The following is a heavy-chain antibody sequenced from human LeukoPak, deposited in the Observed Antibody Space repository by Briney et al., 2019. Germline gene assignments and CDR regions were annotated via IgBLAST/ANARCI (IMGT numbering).Heavy chain of an antibody. V-gene: IGHV4-30-4*08. Sequence: SETLSLTCTVSGGSISSGDYYWSWIRQPPGKGLEWIGYIYYSGSTYYNPSLKSRVTISVDTSKNQFSLKLSSVTAADTAVYYCARVRRNYYFDYWGQGTLVTVPS. CDR3: ARVRRNYYFDY. J-gene: IGHJ4*02. CDR2: IYYSGST. CDR1: GGSISSGDYY.